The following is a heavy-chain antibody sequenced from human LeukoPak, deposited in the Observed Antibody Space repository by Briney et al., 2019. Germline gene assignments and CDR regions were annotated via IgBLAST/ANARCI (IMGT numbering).Heavy chain of an antibody. Sequence: SVKVSCKASGYTFTGYYMHWVRQAPGQGLEWMGRIIPILGIANYAQKFQGRVTITADKSTSTAYMELSSLRSEDTAVYYCARDSSGWTFDYWGQGTLVTVSS. CDR1: GYTFTGYY. CDR2: IIPILGIA. J-gene: IGHJ4*02. V-gene: IGHV1-69*04. CDR3: ARDSSGWTFDY. D-gene: IGHD6-19*01.